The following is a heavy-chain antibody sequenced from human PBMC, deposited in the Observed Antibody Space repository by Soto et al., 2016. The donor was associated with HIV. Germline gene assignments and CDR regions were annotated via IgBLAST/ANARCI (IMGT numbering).Heavy chain of an antibody. V-gene: IGHV3-23*01. CDR1: GFTFSSYA. CDR2: ISGSGGST. D-gene: IGHD6-19*01. J-gene: IGHJ4*02. Sequence: EVQLLESGGGLVQPGGSLRLSCAASGFTFSSYAMSWVRQAPGKGLEWVSAISGSGGSTYYADSVKGRFTISRDNSKNTLYLQMNSLRAEDTAVYYCAKVNSISAGYSSGWYGYWGQGTLVTVSS. CDR3: AKVNSISAGYSSGWYGY.